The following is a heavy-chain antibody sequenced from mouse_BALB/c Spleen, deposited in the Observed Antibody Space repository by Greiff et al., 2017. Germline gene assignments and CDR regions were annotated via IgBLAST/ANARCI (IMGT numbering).Heavy chain of an antibody. CDR1: GYTFTSYW. D-gene: IGHD2-12*01. Sequence: QVQLQQPGAELVKPGASVKLSCKASGYTFTSYWMHWVKQRPGQGLEWIGEINPSNGRTNYNEKFKSKATLTVDKSSSTAYMQLSSLTSEDSAVYYCARGNDDYWGQGTLVTVAA. CDR3: ARGNDDY. V-gene: IGHV1S81*02. J-gene: IGHJ3*01. CDR2: INPSNGRT.